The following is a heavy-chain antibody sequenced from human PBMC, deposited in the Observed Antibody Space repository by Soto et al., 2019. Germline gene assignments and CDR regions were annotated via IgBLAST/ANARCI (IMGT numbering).Heavy chain of an antibody. CDR1: CGYLSGGVGGLYY. Sequence: SETLSLTCTVSCGYLSGGVGGLYYWSWIRRPPGKGLEWIGYIYDSGSTYYNPSLNSRVTISVDTSKNQFSLRLSSVTAADTAVYYCXREVIPLTTDWYFDLWGRGTLVTVSS. D-gene: IGHD4-17*01. V-gene: IGHV4-30-4*01. CDR2: IYDSGST. CDR3: XREVIPLTTDWYFDL. J-gene: IGHJ2*01.